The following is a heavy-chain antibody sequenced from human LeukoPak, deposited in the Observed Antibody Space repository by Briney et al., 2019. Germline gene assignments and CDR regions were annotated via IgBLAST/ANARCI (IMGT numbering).Heavy chain of an antibody. V-gene: IGHV4-39*01. D-gene: IGHD2-2*01. CDR3: ARASRSTMRNAFDI. J-gene: IGHJ3*02. CDR1: GGSISSSSYY. Sequence: SETLSLTCTVSGGSISSSSYYWGWIRQPPGKGLEWIGSIYYSGSTYYNPSLKSRVTISVDTSKNQFSLKLSSVTAADTAVHYCARASRSTMRNAFDIWGQGTMVTVSS. CDR2: IYYSGST.